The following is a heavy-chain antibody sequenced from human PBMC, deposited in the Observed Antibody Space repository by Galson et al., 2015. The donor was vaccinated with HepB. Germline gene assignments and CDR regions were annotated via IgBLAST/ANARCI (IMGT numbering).Heavy chain of an antibody. V-gene: IGHV3-9*01. J-gene: IGHJ4*02. CDR1: GFTFDDYA. D-gene: IGHD3-10*01. CDR3: AGSSPPGSYFVAIGH. CDR2: ISWNGDTI. Sequence: SLRLSCAASGFTFDDYAMHWVRQAPGKGLEWVSGISWNGDTIGYSDSVKGRFTISRDNARKSLYLQMNSLGAEDTALYYCAGSSPPGSYFVAIGHWGQGTLVTVSS.